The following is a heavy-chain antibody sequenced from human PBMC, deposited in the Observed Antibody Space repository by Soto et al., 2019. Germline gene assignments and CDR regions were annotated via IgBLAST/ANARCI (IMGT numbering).Heavy chain of an antibody. J-gene: IGHJ4*02. CDR1: GGSFSRYT. V-gene: IGHV1-69*02. CDR3: AAIPYYDILTGPR. CDR2: IVPIVAIT. Sequence: EASVKVSCKASGGSFSRYTISWVRQAPGQGLEWMGRIVPIVAITTYAQMFQGRVTITADKSTTTAYMELSSMRSDDTAVYYCAAIPYYDILTGPRRGQGTLVTVSS. D-gene: IGHD3-9*01.